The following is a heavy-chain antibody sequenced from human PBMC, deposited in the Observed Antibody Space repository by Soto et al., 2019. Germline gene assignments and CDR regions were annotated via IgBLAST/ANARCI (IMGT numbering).Heavy chain of an antibody. V-gene: IGHV3-74*01. CDR3: AREELGIRRGAFDI. Sequence: GGSLRLSCAASGFTFSSYWMHWVRQAPGKGLVWVSRINSDGSSTSYADSVKGRFTISRDNAKNTLYLQMNSLRAEDTAVYYCAREELGIRRGAFDIWGQGTMVTVSS. CDR2: INSDGSST. D-gene: IGHD7-27*01. CDR1: GFTFSSYW. J-gene: IGHJ3*02.